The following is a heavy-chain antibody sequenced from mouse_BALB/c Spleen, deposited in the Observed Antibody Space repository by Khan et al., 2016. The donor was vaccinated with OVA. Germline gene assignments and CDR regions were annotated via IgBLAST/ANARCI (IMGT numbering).Heavy chain of an antibody. D-gene: IGHD2-10*02. V-gene: IGHV1-7*01. J-gene: IGHJ3*01. CDR1: GYTFTTYW. CDR3: ARRGLYGLFAY. Sequence: QVQLQQSGAELAKPGASVKMSCTASGYTFTTYWIHWIKKRPGQGMEWIGYINPSTGYTAYNKNFKDKATLTADESSGTAYMHLNSLTSADSGVYYCARRGLYGLFAYWGQGTLVTVSA. CDR2: INPSTGYT.